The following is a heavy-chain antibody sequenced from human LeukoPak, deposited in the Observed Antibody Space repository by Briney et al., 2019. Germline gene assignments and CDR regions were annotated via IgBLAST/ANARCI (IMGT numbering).Heavy chain of an antibody. J-gene: IGHJ4*02. V-gene: IGHV4-34*01. Sequence: SETLSLTCAVYGGSFSGYYWSWIRQPPGKGLEWIGEINHSGSTNYNPSLKSRVTISVDTSKNQFSLKLSSVTAADTAVYYCARVARGFWSGYYTRGFYFDYWGQGTLVTVSS. CDR1: GGSFSGYY. CDR3: ARVARGFWSGYYTRGFYFDY. D-gene: IGHD3-3*01. CDR2: INHSGST.